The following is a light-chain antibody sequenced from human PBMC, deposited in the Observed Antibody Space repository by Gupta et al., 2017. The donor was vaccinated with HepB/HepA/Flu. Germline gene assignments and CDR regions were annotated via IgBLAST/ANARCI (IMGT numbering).Light chain of an antibody. CDR3: QQDDSSPET. J-gene: IGKJ1*01. CDR2: GAS. Sequence: EIVSTQSPGTLSLSPGERATLSCRASQSVSSSYLAWYQQKPGQAPRLLIYGASSRATGIPHRFSGSGSGTDFTLTISRLEPEDFAVYYCQQDDSSPETFGQGTKVEIK. V-gene: IGKV3-20*01. CDR1: QSVSSSY.